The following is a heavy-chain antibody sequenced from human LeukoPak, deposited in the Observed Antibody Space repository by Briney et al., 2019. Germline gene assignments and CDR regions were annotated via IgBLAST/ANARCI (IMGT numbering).Heavy chain of an antibody. CDR1: GYSISSSNW. CDR3: ARTSLITGTHWYFDR. J-gene: IGHJ2*01. V-gene: IGHV4-28*05. CDR2: IYYRGGI. D-gene: IGHD1-20*01. Sequence: PSDTLSLTCAVSGYSISSSNWWGWIRPPPGKGLEWVGYIYYRGGIYYNPSLKSRATMSVARSDDQFPLKLSSVTAVDTAVYYCARTSLITGTHWYFDRWGRGTLVTVSS.